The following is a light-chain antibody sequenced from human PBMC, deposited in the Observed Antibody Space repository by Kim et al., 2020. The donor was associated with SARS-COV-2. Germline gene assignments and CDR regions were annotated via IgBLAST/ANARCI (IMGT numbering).Light chain of an antibody. Sequence: QAGLTQPPSVSKGLRQTATLTCTGNSNNVGNQGAAWLQQHQGHPPKLLSYRNNNRPSGISERLSASRSGNTASLTITGLQPEDEADYYCSAWDSSLGAWVCGGGTQLTVL. CDR3: SAWDSSLGAWV. V-gene: IGLV10-54*01. J-gene: IGLJ3*02. CDR1: SNNVGNQG. CDR2: RNN.